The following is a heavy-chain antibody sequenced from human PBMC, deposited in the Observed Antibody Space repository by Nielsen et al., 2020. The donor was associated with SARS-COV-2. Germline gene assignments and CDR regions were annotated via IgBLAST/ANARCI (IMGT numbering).Heavy chain of an antibody. J-gene: IGHJ6*02. D-gene: IGHD6-13*01. CDR2: IYPGDSDT. V-gene: IGHV5-51*01. CDR1: GYSFTSHW. Sequence: GESLKISCKGFGYSFTSHWIGWVRQMPGKGLEWMGIIYPGDSDTRYSPSSQGQVTISVDKSINTAFLQWSSLKASDTAIYYCARHSAVATLSDVVWGQGTTVTVSS. CDR3: ARHSAVATLSDVV.